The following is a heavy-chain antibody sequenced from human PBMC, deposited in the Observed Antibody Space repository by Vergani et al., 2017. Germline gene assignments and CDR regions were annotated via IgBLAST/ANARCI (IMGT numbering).Heavy chain of an antibody. J-gene: IGHJ6*02. CDR1: GFTFDDYA. CDR3: AKSNNXRSSGWYPYYGMDV. D-gene: IGHD6-19*01. V-gene: IGHV3-9*03. Sequence: EVQLVESGGGLVQPGRSLGLSCAASGFTFDDYAMHWVRQAPGKGLEWVSGISWNSGSIGYADSVKGRFTISRDNAKNSLYLQMNSLRAEDMALYYCAKSNNXRSSGWYPYYGMDVWGQGTTVTVSS. CDR2: ISWNSGSI.